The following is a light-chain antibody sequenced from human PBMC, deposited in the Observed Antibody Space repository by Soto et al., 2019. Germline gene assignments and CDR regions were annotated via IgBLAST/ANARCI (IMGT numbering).Light chain of an antibody. Sequence: EIVLTQSPGTLSVSPGERATLSCRASQTISSNNLAWYQQKPGQAPSLLIYGTSSRPTGIPDRFSGSGSETDFTLTISRLEPEDSAIYYCQQYGSWTFGQGTKVEI. V-gene: IGKV3-20*01. CDR3: QQYGSWT. CDR2: GTS. J-gene: IGKJ1*01. CDR1: QTISSNN.